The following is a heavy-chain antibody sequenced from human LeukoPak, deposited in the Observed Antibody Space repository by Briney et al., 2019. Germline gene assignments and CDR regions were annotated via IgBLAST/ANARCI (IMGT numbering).Heavy chain of an antibody. CDR2: ISYSGSI. Sequence: ISYSGSINYNPSLKSRVTISVDTSKNQFSLKLRFVTAADTAVYYCARPDYSSGWYYFDYWGQGTLVTVSS. V-gene: IGHV4-59*08. J-gene: IGHJ4*02. D-gene: IGHD6-19*01. CDR3: ARPDYSSGWYYFDY.